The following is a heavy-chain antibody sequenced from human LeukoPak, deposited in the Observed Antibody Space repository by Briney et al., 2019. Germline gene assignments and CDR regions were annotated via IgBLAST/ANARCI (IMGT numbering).Heavy chain of an antibody. CDR3: ARGVSYDYVWGSYRSQTFDY. J-gene: IGHJ4*02. D-gene: IGHD3-16*02. Sequence: PSATLSLICAVYGGSFSGYYWSWIRQPPGKGLEWIGEINHSGSTNYNPSLKSRVTISVDTSKNQFSLKLSSVTAADTAVYYCARGVSYDYVWGSYRSQTFDYWGQGTLVTVSS. V-gene: IGHV4-34*01. CDR2: INHSGST. CDR1: GGSFSGYY.